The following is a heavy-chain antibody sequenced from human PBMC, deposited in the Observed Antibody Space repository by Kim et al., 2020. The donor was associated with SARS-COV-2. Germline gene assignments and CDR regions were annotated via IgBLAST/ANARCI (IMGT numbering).Heavy chain of an antibody. D-gene: IGHD3-10*01. Sequence: AHGVTGRFVFSLDTSVSTAYLQISSLKAEDTAVYYCARSFGEFHYYGMDVWGQGTTVTVSS. J-gene: IGHJ6*02. CDR3: ARSFGEFHYYGMDV. V-gene: IGHV7-4-1*02.